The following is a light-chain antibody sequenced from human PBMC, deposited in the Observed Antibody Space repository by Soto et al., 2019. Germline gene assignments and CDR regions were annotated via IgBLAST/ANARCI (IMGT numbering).Light chain of an antibody. V-gene: IGKV3D-15*01. CDR1: QSISDT. CDR2: GAS. J-gene: IGKJ1*01. Sequence: EIVMTQSPATLSVSPGGRATLSCRASQSISDTLAWYQQKPGQAPRLLIYGASSRATGIPDRFSGSGSGTEFALTISSLQPDDFGTYYCQQYSTYSGTFGQGTKVDIK. CDR3: QQYSTYSGT.